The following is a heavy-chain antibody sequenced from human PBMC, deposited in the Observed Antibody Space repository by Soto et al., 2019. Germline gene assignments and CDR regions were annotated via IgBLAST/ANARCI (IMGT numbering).Heavy chain of an antibody. V-gene: IGHV3-23*01. CDR3: SKKFSRASFYFDY. Sequence: EVQLLASGGGLVQPGGSLRLSCAASGFPFSRYAMSWVRHVPDKGLEWVSAISFRGDSTYYADSVKGRFTISRDNSKNTLYRQLNSLRAEDTALSYCSKKFSRASFYFDYWGQGSLVTVSS. CDR2: ISFRGDST. J-gene: IGHJ4*01. D-gene: IGHD6-6*01. CDR1: GFPFSRYA.